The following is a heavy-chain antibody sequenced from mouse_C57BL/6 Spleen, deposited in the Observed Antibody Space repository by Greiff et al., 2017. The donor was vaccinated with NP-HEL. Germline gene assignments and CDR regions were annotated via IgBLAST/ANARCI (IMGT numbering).Heavy chain of an antibody. CDR2: IYPGDGDP. CDR1: GYAFSSYW. Sequence: QVQLQQSGAALVKPGASVKISCKASGYAFSSYWMNWVKQRPGKGLEWIGQIYPGDGDPNYNGKFKGKATLTADKSSSTAYMQLSSLTAEDSAVYFCARRDAMDYWGQGTSVTVSS. CDR3: ARRDAMDY. J-gene: IGHJ4*01. V-gene: IGHV1-80*01.